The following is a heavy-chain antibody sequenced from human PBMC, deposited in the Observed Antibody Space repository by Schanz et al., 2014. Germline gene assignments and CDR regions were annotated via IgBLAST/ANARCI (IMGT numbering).Heavy chain of an antibody. CDR3: ARGGYSSCCSERDIARCDY. D-gene: IGHD6-19*01. Sequence: QVQLVQSGAEVKKPGASVKVSCKASGYTFTSYGINWVRQAPGQGLEGMGWISAYNSNTNYAQKLQGRVTMTTDTSTSAAYMELRSLRSDDTAVYYWARGGYSSCCSERDIARCDYWGQGTLVTVSS. CDR1: GYTFTSYG. J-gene: IGHJ4*02. CDR2: ISAYNSNT. V-gene: IGHV1-18*01.